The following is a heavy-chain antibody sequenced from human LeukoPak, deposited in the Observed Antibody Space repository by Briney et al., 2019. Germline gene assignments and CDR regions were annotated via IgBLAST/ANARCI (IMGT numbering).Heavy chain of an antibody. J-gene: IGHJ6*03. Sequence: SGPTLVKPTQTFTLTCAFCGLSLNTNGVGVGCIRQPPVKSLEWIASVYWDDDKHYSPSLKSRLTITKDTSKNQVVLTMTNMDPVDTATYHCAHMSFTDFWSGFSVNYYYYYMDVWGKGTTVTVSS. CDR3: AHMSFTDFWSGFSVNYYYYYMDV. CDR2: VYWDDDK. CDR1: GLSLNTNGVG. D-gene: IGHD3-3*01. V-gene: IGHV2-5*02.